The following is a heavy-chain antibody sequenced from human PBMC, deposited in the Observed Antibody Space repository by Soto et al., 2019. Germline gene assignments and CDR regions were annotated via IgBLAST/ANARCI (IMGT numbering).Heavy chain of an antibody. J-gene: IGHJ6*03. CDR1: GFTFSSYG. CDR2: ISYDGSNK. V-gene: IGHV3-30*18. Sequence: GGSLRLSCAASGFTFSSYGMHWVRQAPGKGLEWVAVISYDGSNKYYADSVKGRFTISRDNSKNTLYLQMNSLRAGDTAVYYCAKVGWSSTWSHVSWDTAMWAPSYYYYYYMDVWGKGTTVTVSS. CDR3: AKVGWSSTWSHVSWDTAMWAPSYYYYYYMDV. D-gene: IGHD5-18*01.